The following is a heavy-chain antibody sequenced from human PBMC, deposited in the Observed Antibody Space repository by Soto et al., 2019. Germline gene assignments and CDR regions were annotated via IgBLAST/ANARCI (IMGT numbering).Heavy chain of an antibody. D-gene: IGHD3-10*01. J-gene: IGHJ4*02. CDR3: AKDFNGPYYYGSGSYDY. V-gene: IGHV3-9*01. Sequence: GGSLRLSCAASGFTFDDYAMHWVRQAPGKGLEWVSGISWNSGSIGYADSVKGRFTISRDNAKNSLYLQMNSLRAEDTALYYCAKDFNGPYYYGSGSYDYWGQGTLVTVSS. CDR2: ISWNSGSI. CDR1: GFTFDDYA.